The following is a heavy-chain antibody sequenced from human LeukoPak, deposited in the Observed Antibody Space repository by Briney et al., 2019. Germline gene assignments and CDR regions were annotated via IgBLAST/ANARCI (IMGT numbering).Heavy chain of an antibody. CDR1: GYTFTSYG. D-gene: IGHD3-22*01. J-gene: IGHJ1*01. CDR2: ISAYNGDT. Sequence: ASVKVSCKASGYTFTSYGISWVRQAPGQGLEWMGWISAYNGDTNYAQKFQGRVTMTRDMSTSTVYMELSSLRSEDTAVYYCARDRGGSSGYPEYFQHWGQGTLVTVSS. V-gene: IGHV1-18*01. CDR3: ARDRGGSSGYPEYFQH.